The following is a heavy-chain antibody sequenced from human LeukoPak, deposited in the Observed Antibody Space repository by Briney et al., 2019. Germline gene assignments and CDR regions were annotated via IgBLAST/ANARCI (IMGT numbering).Heavy chain of an antibody. J-gene: IGHJ4*02. CDR1: GGSFSGYY. CDR2: INHSGST. CDR3: ARAAEDYGSGSYYTTFDY. D-gene: IGHD3-10*01. Sequence: SETLSLTCAVYGGSFSGYYWSWIRQPPGKGLEWIGEINHSGSTNYNPSLKGRVTISVDTSKNQFSLKLSSVTAADTAVYYCARAAEDYGSGSYYTTFDYWGQGTLVTVSS. V-gene: IGHV4-34*01.